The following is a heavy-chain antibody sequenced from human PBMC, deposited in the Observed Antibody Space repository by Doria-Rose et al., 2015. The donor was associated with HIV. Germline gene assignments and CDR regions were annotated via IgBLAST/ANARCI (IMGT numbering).Heavy chain of an antibody. J-gene: IGHJ4*02. V-gene: IGHV2-26*01. Sequence: TLTLTCTVSGVSLSSPGMGVSWIRQPPGKALEWLANIFSDDERSYKTSLKSRPTISRGTSKSQVVLTMTDMDPVDAATYYCARIKSSRWYHKYYFDFWGQGTLVIVSA. CDR1: GVSLSSPGMG. CDR3: ARIKSSRWYHKYYFDF. CDR2: IFSDDER. D-gene: IGHD6-13*01.